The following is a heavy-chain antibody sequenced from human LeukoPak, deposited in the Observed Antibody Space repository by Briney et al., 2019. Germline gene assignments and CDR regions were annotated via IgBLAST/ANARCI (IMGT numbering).Heavy chain of an antibody. Sequence: PSETLSLTCAVYGGSFSGYYWSWIRQSPGKGLEWIGEINHSGSTKYNPSLKSRVTISVDTSKVQISLKLNSVTAADTAVYYCARLRDYYYNYMDVWGKGTTVTISS. CDR1: GGSFSGYY. J-gene: IGHJ6*03. CDR2: INHSGST. CDR3: ARLRDYYYNYMDV. V-gene: IGHV4-34*01.